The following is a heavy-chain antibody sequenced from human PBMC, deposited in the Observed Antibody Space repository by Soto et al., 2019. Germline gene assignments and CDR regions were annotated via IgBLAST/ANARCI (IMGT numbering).Heavy chain of an antibody. Sequence: QVQLVESGGGVVQPGRSLRLSCAASGFTFSSYGMHWVRQAPGKGLGWVEVISYEGGNKYYADSVKGRFTITRDNSKNTLYLQMNSLRAEDTAVYYCAKILQLGDYAYYYYGMDVWGQGTTVTVSS. V-gene: IGHV3-30*18. CDR1: GFTFSSYG. CDR3: AKILQLGDYAYYYYGMDV. J-gene: IGHJ6*02. D-gene: IGHD4-17*01. CDR2: ISYEGGNK.